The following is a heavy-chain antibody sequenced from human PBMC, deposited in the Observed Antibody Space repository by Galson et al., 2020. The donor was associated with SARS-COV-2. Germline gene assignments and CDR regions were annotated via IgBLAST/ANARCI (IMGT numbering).Heavy chain of an antibody. CDR3: ARDRGFGGFF. J-gene: IGHJ4*02. CDR2: IYYSGST. Sequence: ASETLSLTCTVSGDSISSDGYHWSWIRQHPEKGLEWIGYIYYSGSTYYNPSLESRVTISVDTSKNQFSLKLSSVTAADTAVYYCARDRGFGGFFWGQGTLVTVSS. V-gene: IGHV4-31*03. CDR1: GDSISSDGYH. D-gene: IGHD3-10*01.